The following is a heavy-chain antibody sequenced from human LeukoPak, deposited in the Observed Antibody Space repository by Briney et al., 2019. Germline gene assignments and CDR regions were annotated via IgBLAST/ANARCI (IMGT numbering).Heavy chain of an antibody. J-gene: IGHJ6*03. CDR1: GGSFSGYY. CDR2: IYYSGST. V-gene: IGHV4-34*01. CDR3: ARQTGLRYYYYYCYMDV. D-gene: IGHD5-24*01. Sequence: PSETLSLTCAVYGGSFSGYYWSWIRQPPGKGLEWIGSIYYSGSTYYNPSLKSRVTISVDTSKNQFSLKLSSVTAADTAVYYCARQTGLRYYYYYCYMDVWGKGTTVTISS.